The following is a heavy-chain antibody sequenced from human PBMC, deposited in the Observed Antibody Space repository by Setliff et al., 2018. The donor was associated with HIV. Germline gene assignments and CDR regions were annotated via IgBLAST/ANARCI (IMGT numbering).Heavy chain of an antibody. J-gene: IGHJ4*02. CDR1: GDSFSGTSYY. CDR3: VRPSLGIGGGSIFHN. Sequence: SETLSLTCTVSGDSFSGTSYYWGWIRQPPGKGLEWIGSIHFSGSTWYTQSLKSRVTIWADTSKNQFSLKVNSVTAADTAVYYCVRPSLGIGGGSIFHNWGQGTLVTVSS. D-gene: IGHD3-3*01. CDR2: IHFSGST. V-gene: IGHV4-39*01.